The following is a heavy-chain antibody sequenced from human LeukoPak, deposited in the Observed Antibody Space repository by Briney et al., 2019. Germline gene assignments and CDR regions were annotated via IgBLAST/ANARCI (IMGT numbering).Heavy chain of an antibody. J-gene: IGHJ4*02. CDR1: RYTLTRYD. D-gene: IGHD3-22*01. CDR3: DRSVYDSSGYYPFDY. V-gene: IGHV1-8*03. Sequence: ASVSLSCKASRYTLTRYDINWVRQAPGQGLEWMGWMNPNSGNTCYAQTLQGRVTITMNTSITTAYMELSSLRSEDTAVYYCDRSVYDSSGYYPFDYWGQGTLVTVSS. CDR2: MNPNSGNT.